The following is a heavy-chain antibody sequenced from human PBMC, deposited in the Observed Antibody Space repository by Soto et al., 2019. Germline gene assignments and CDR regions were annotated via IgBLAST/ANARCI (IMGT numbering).Heavy chain of an antibody. CDR1: GFTFSSYA. V-gene: IGHV3-23*01. Sequence: PGGSLRLSCAASGFTFSSYAMSWVRQAPGKGLEWVSAISGSGGSTYYADSVKGRFTISRDNYRNTLYLHMSRLRAEDTAVYYCAKVEGVFWSGHNYGFDVWGQGTTVTVSS. CDR2: ISGSGGST. J-gene: IGHJ6*02. CDR3: AKVEGVFWSGHNYGFDV. D-gene: IGHD3-3*01.